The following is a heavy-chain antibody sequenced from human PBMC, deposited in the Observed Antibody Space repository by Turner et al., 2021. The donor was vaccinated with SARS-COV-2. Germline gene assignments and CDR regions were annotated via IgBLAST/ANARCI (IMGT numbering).Heavy chain of an antibody. CDR3: ARAALYSFYAMDV. D-gene: IGHD3-16*02. CDR1: GCTVSNNY. Sequence: EVHLVDSGGGLVQPGGSLRLSCVASGCTVSNNYMGWVRQAAGRVLEWVSVFYSDDSKSDADSVKGRFTVSRHNSENTLYLQMNSLRTEDTAVYYCARAALYSFYAMDVWGQGTSVTVSS. J-gene: IGHJ6*02. CDR2: FYSDDSK. V-gene: IGHV3-53*04.